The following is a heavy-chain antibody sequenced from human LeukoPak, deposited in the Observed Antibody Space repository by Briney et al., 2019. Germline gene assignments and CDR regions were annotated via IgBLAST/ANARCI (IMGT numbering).Heavy chain of an antibody. V-gene: IGHV3-7*03. CDR3: AARSSGNPYF. Sequence: GGFLSLLCAASGFTFSSYWMSWMRQAPGRGLEWVANIKQDGSEKYYVDSVKGRFTISRDNAENSLYLQMNSLRVEDTAVYYCAARSSGNPYFWGQGTLVTVSS. CDR1: GFTFSSYW. CDR2: IKQDGSEK. J-gene: IGHJ4*02. D-gene: IGHD1-26*01.